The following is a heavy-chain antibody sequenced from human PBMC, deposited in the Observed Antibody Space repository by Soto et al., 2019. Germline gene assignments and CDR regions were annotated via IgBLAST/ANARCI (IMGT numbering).Heavy chain of an antibody. J-gene: IGHJ3*01. Sequence: QITLKETGPTVVKPKKPLTLTCTFSGFSLTTNGVGVGWFRQPPGKALAWLALIYWDDDKRYCPTLKSRLAITKDISKNLVVLTLTDVDPVDAATYFCVHHVTGGSFCVWCQVRRVTVSS. CDR1: GFSLTTNGVG. CDR3: VHHVTGGSFCV. CDR2: IYWDDDK. V-gene: IGHV2-5*02. D-gene: IGHD4-4*01.